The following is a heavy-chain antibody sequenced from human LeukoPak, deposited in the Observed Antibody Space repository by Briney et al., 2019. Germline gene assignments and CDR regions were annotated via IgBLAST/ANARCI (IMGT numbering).Heavy chain of an antibody. CDR2: ISDDGRSK. CDR1: GFSFISYG. Sequence: GGSLRLSCAASGFSFISYGMHWVRQAPGKGLEWLGVISDDGRSKEYADSVKGRFTISRDNSKDTLYLQMNSLRAEDTAVYYCAKRPSDYGDYVSYFDYWGQGTLVTVSS. CDR3: AKRPSDYGDYVSYFDY. D-gene: IGHD4-17*01. V-gene: IGHV3-30*18. J-gene: IGHJ4*02.